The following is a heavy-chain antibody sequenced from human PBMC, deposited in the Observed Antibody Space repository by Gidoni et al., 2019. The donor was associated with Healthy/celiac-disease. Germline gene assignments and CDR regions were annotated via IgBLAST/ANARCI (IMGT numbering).Heavy chain of an antibody. J-gene: IGHJ4*02. V-gene: IGHV1-69*08. D-gene: IGHD6-13*01. CDR3: ARETFGSSRRYSDHY. CDR2: IIPILGIA. CDR1: GGTFSSYT. Sequence: QVQLVQSGAEVKKPGSSVKVSCKASGGTFSSYTISWVRQAPGQGLEWMGRIIPILGIANYAQKFQGRVTITADKSTSTAYMELSSLRSEDTAVYYCARETFGSSRRYSDHYWGQGTLVTVSS.